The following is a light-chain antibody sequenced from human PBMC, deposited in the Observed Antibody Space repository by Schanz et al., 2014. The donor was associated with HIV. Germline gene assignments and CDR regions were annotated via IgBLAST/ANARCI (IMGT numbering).Light chain of an antibody. J-gene: IGLJ3*02. CDR2: EVT. CDR1: RNDVGTYNL. V-gene: IGLV2-14*02. Sequence: QSALTQPASVSGSPGQSITISCTGTRNDVGTYNLVSWYQQHPGKAPQLMIYEVTKRPSGVSDRFSGSKSDNTASLTISGLHADDEADYYCCSYTSSSTCVFGGGTKLTVL. CDR3: CSYTSSSTCV.